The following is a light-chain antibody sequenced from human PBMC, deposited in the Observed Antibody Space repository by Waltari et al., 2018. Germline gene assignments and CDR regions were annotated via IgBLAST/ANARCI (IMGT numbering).Light chain of an antibody. CDR1: QSISTY. Sequence: DIQMTQSPSSLSASVGDRVTITCRASQSISTYLNWYQQKPGKAPKLLIYATSSLQSGVPSRFSGNGSGTDFTLTIRGLQPEDFATYSCHQSYSAPYTFGQGTKLEI. J-gene: IGKJ2*01. V-gene: IGKV1-39*01. CDR3: HQSYSAPYT. CDR2: ATS.